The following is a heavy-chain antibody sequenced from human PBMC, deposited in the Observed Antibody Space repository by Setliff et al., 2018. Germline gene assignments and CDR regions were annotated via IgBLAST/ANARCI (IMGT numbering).Heavy chain of an antibody. D-gene: IGHD2-2*01. CDR1: GFTFSTYR. CDR3: ARSESCGSTHCSPYDH. CDR2: ILDDGVKK. V-gene: IGHV3-33*08. J-gene: IGHJ4*02. Sequence: GGSLRLSCAASGFTFSTYRMHWVRQAPGKGLEWVAVILDDGVKKYHADSVKGRFTISRDNSKNTLYLQMNSLRAEDTAVYYCARSESCGSTHCSPYDHWGQGTLVTV.